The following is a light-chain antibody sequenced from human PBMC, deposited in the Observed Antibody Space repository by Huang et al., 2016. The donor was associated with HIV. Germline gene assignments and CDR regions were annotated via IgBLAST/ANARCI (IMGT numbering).Light chain of an antibody. J-gene: IGKJ2*01. CDR1: QSVSIN. CDR3: QQYNNWPPDT. Sequence: EIVMTQSPATLSVSPGERATLSCRASQSVSINLAWYQQKPGQAPRLLIYGAPTRATGNPARFSGSESGTEFTLTISNLQSEDFAVYYCQQYNNWPPDTFGQGTKLEIK. CDR2: GAP. V-gene: IGKV3D-15*01.